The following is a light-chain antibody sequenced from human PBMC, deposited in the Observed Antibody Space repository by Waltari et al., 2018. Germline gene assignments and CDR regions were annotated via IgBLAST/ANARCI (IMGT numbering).Light chain of an antibody. CDR3: QAWDSSTGV. CDR1: KLGDKY. Sequence: SYELTQPPSVSVSPGQTASITCSGDKLGDKYACWYQQKPGQSPVVVIYQDRKRPSGIPERFSGSKSGNTATLTISGTQAMDEADYYCQAWDSSTGVFGGG. CDR2: QDR. J-gene: IGLJ2*01. V-gene: IGLV3-1*01.